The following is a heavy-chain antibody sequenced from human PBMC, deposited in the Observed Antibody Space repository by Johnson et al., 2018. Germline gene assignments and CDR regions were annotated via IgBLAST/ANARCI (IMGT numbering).Heavy chain of an antibody. CDR1: GFSFSDYS. V-gene: IGHV3-66*02. CDR3: AAPVVTAHWNAFDM. Sequence: VQLVQSGGGLVKXGGSLRLSCVASGFSFSDYSMNWVRQAPGKGLEWVSVIYSGGGTYYADSVKGRFTFSRDNSKNTLYLQMNSLRPEETAMYYCAAPVVTAHWNAFDMWGQGTMVTVSS. CDR2: IYSGGGT. J-gene: IGHJ3*02. D-gene: IGHD2-21*02.